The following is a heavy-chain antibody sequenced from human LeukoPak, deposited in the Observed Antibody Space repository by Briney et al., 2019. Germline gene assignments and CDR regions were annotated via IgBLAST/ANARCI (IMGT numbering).Heavy chain of an antibody. V-gene: IGHV3-23*01. CDR3: AKANFDWSYFDY. D-gene: IGHD3-9*01. CDR1: GFMFSNYA. J-gene: IGHJ4*02. CDR2: ISGSGNTT. Sequence: GGSLRLSGAASGFMFSNYAMNWVRQAPGKGLDWVSVISGSGNTTYYADSVKGRFTISRDNSKNTVYLQMNSLTADDTAVYFCAKANFDWSYFDYWGQGTLVTVSS.